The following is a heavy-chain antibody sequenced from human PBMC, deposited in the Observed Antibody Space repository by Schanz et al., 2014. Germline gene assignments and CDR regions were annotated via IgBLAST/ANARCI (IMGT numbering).Heavy chain of an antibody. CDR1: GYTVSALA. CDR2: FDVEDGET. CDR3: ATNSPFRMVRGSNAFDA. J-gene: IGHJ3*01. D-gene: IGHD3-10*01. V-gene: IGHV1-24*01. Sequence: QVQLLQSGSEVKKPGASVKVSCEISGYTVSALAMHWVRQAPGKGLEWQGGFDVEDGETIYAQKFQGRVTMTEDTSTETAYMELSGLRSGDTAVYYCATNSPFRMVRGSNAFDAWGQGTMVTVSS.